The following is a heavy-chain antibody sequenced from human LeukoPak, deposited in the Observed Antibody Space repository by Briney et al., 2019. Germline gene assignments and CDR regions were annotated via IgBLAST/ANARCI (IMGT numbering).Heavy chain of an antibody. V-gene: IGHV4-34*01. Sequence: PSETLSLTCSVYGGSFSGYYWSWIRQPPGKGLEWIGEISHSGNTNYNPSLKGRVTISVDTSKSQFSLKLTSVTAADTGVYYCVRGRSGYGDYDYWGQGALVTVSS. CDR3: VRGRSGYGDYDY. CDR2: ISHSGNT. J-gene: IGHJ4*02. D-gene: IGHD4-17*01. CDR1: GGSFSGYY.